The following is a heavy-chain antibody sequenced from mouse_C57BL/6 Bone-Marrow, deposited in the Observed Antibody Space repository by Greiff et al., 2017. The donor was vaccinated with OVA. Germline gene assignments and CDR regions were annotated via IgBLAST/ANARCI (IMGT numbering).Heavy chain of an antibody. CDR1: GYTFTSYG. CDR3: ARWGGWYFDV. D-gene: IGHD1-1*02. J-gene: IGHJ1*03. Sequence: VQLQQSGAELARPGASVKLSCKASGYTFTSYGISWVKQSTGQGLEWIGEIYPRSGNTYYNEKFKGKATLTADKSSSTAYMELRSLTSEDSAVYYCARWGGWYFDVWGTGTTVTVSS. V-gene: IGHV1-81*01. CDR2: IYPRSGNT.